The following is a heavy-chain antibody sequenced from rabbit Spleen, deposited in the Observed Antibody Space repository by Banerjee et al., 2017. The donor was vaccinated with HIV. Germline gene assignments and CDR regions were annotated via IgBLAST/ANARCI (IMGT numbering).Heavy chain of an antibody. CDR3: ARDTSSSFSSYGIDL. V-gene: IGHV1S40*01. D-gene: IGHD1-1*01. CDR1: GVSFSGNSY. CDR2: IDTGSSGFT. J-gene: IGHJ6*01. Sequence: QSLAESGGDLVKPGASLTLTCIASGVSFSGNSYMFWVRQAPGKGLEWIACIDTGSSGFTYFASWAKGRFTISKTSSTTVTLQMTSLTAADTATYFCARDTSSSFSSYGIDLWGPGTLVTVS.